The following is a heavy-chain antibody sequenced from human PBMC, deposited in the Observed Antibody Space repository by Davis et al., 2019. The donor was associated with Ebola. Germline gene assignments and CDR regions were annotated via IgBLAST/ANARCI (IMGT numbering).Heavy chain of an antibody. J-gene: IGHJ6*02. V-gene: IGHV1-69*06. Sequence: AASVKVSCKASGSTFSSYAISWVRQAPGQGLEWMGGIIPIFGTANYAQKFQGRVTITADKSTSTAYMELSSLRSEDTAVYYCARVSWSYYYYGMDVWGQGTTVTVSS. CDR2: IIPIFGTA. CDR3: ARVSWSYYYYGMDV. CDR1: GSTFSSYA. D-gene: IGHD3-3*01.